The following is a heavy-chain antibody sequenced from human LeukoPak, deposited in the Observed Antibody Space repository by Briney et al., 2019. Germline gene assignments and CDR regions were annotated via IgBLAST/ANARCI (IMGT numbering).Heavy chain of an antibody. CDR1: GFTFGDYA. V-gene: IGHV3-49*04. CDR2: IRNKAYGGTT. D-gene: IGHD4-17*01. Sequence: GGSLGLSCTVSGFTFGDYAMSWVRQAPGKGLEWVAFIRNKAYGGTTEYAASVKGRFTISRDDSKSIAYLQMNSLKSEDAAVYYCTRRYDYGDYVFDYWGQGTLVTVSS. CDR3: TRRYDYGDYVFDY. J-gene: IGHJ4*02.